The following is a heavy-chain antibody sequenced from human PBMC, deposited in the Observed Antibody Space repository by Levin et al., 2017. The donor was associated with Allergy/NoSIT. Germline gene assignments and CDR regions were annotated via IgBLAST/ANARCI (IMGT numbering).Heavy chain of an antibody. D-gene: IGHD2-21*02. Sequence: SQTLSLTCAVYGGSFSGYYWSWIRQPPGKGLEWIGEINHSGSTNYNPSLKSRVTISVDTSKNQFSLKLSSVTAADTAVYYCARGRGVTEWYFDLWGRGTLVTVSS. CDR2: INHSGST. J-gene: IGHJ2*01. CDR1: GGSFSGYY. CDR3: ARGRGVTEWYFDL. V-gene: IGHV4-34*01.